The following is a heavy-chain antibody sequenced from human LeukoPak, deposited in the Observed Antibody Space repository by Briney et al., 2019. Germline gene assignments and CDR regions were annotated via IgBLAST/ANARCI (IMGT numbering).Heavy chain of an antibody. V-gene: IGHV4-39*01. CDR2: IYYSGST. CDR3: ARPLSFIAAAESGMDV. J-gene: IGHJ6*02. CDR1: GGSFSGYY. D-gene: IGHD6-13*01. Sequence: KPSETLSLTCAVYGGSFSGYYWGWIRQPPGKGLEWIGSIYYSGSTYYNPSLKSRVTISVDTSKNQFSLKLSSVTAADTAVYYCARPLSFIAAAESGMDVWGQGTTVTVSS.